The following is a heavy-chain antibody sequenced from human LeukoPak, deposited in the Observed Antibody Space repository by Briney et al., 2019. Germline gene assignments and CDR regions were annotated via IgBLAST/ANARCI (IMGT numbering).Heavy chain of an antibody. D-gene: IGHD1-26*01. J-gene: IGHJ4*02. CDR3: ARTSVGAIPYYFDY. CDR1: GFTFSDYY. CDR2: ISSSSSYT. V-gene: IGHV3-11*06. Sequence: GGSLRLSCAASGFTFSDYYMSWIRQAPGKGLEWVSYISSSSSYTNYADSVKGRFTISRDNAKNSLYLQMNSLRAEDTAVYYCARTSVGAIPYYFDYWGQGTLVTVSS.